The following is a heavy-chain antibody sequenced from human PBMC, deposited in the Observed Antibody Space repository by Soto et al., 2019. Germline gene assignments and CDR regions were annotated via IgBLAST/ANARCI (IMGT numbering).Heavy chain of an antibody. J-gene: IGHJ5*02. CDR3: ARTTTAYNSFDL. V-gene: IGHV1-69*01. D-gene: IGHD4-17*01. CDR1: GGTFTNYA. CDR2: IIPISGAV. Sequence: QVQLVQSGAEVKKPGSSVKVSCKASGGTFTNYAINWVRQAPGQGLEWMGGIIPISGAVNYAQKFQGRVTITADESTSTVYIALSSLRSENTAVYYCARTTTAYNSFDLWGQGTVVTVSS.